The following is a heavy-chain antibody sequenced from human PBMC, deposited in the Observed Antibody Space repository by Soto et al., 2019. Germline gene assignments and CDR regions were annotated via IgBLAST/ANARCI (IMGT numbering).Heavy chain of an antibody. CDR1: GGTFSSYA. CDR3: ARDRLVTRLYFDY. CDR2: IIPIFGTA. V-gene: IGHV1-69*13. D-gene: IGHD6-6*01. Sequence: GASVKVSCKASGGTFSSYAISWVRQAPGQGLEWMGGIIPIFGTANYAQKFQGRVTITADESTSTAYMELSSLRSEDTAVYYCARDRLVTRLYFDYWGQGPLVTVSS. J-gene: IGHJ4*02.